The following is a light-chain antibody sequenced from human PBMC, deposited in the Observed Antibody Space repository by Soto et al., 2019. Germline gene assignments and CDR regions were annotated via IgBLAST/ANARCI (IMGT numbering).Light chain of an antibody. CDR1: QSVRTS. J-gene: IGKJ1*01. CDR2: DAS. Sequence: ESVLTQSPATLSLSPGERATLYCRASQSVRTSLAWYQQLPGQPPRLLIYDASNKATGVPARFSGSGSGTDFTLTFTSLEPKDVAVYYCQQRSNWPGTFGQGTKVEI. V-gene: IGKV3-11*01. CDR3: QQRSNWPGT.